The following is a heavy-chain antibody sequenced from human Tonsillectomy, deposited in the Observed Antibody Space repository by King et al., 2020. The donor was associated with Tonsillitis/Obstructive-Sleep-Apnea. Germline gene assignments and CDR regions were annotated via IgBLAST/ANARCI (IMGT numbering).Heavy chain of an antibody. V-gene: IGHV3-23*04. J-gene: IGHJ4*02. CDR2: ISGSGGST. Sequence: VQLVESGGGLVQPGGSLRLSCAASGFTFSSYAMSWVRQAPGKGLEWVSVISGSGGSTYYADSVKGRFTISRDNSKNKLDLQMNSLRAEDTAVYYCAKSSDIVVVSATYYFDYWGQGTLVTVSS. D-gene: IGHD2-2*01. CDR3: AKSSDIVVVSATYYFDY. CDR1: GFTFSSYA.